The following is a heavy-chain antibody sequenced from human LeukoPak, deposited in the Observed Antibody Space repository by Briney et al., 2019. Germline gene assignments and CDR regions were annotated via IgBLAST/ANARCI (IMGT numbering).Heavy chain of an antibody. CDR3: ARGAMVRGVIRYYYGMDV. J-gene: IGHJ6*02. V-gene: IGHV1-2*02. CDR1: GYTFTGYY. D-gene: IGHD3-10*01. Sequence: GASVKVSCKASGYTFTGYYMHWVRQAPGQGLEWMGWINPNSGGTNYAQKFQGRVTMTRDTSISTAYMELSRLRSDDTAVYYCARGAMVRGVIRYYYGMDVWGQGTTVTVSS. CDR2: INPNSGGT.